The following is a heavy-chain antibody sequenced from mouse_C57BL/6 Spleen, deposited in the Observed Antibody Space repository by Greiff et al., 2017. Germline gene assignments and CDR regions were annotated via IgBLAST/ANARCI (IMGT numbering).Heavy chain of an antibody. J-gene: IGHJ4*01. CDR3: ARRITTVVATEYAKDY. Sequence: EVKLVESGGGLVKPGGSLKLSCAASGFTFSDYGMHWVRQAPEKGLEWVAYISSGSSTIYYADTVKGRFTISRDNAKNTLFLQMTSLRSEDTAMYYCARRITTVVATEYAKDYWGQGTSVTVSS. V-gene: IGHV5-17*01. CDR2: ISSGSSTI. CDR1: GFTFSDYG. D-gene: IGHD1-1*01.